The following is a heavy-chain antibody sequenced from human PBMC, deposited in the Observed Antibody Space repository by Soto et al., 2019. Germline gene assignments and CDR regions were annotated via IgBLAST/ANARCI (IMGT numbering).Heavy chain of an antibody. Sequence: PGGSLRLSCAASGFTFSSYAMSWVRQAPGKGLEWVSSISGSSSSIYYADSVKGRFTISRDNAKNTLYLQMNSLRAEDTAVYYCAREPPPPYNWFDPWGQGTLVTVSS. CDR3: AREPPPPYNWFDP. CDR2: ISGSSSSI. CDR1: GFTFSSYA. V-gene: IGHV3-21*01. J-gene: IGHJ5*02.